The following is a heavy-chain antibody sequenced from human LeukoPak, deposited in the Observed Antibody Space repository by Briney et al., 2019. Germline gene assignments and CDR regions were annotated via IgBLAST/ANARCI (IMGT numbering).Heavy chain of an antibody. Sequence: GRSLSLSCAASGFTFSNFAMHWVRQAPGKGLEWVAVISYDGDNEYYADSVKGQFTISRDNSKDRLYLQMNSLRPEGTAMYYCARVRGGRSWYYYGMDVWGRGTTVTVSS. CDR2: ISYDGDNE. V-gene: IGHV3-30-3*01. CDR3: ARVRGGRSWYYYGMDV. CDR1: GFTFSNFA. J-gene: IGHJ6*02. D-gene: IGHD3-16*01.